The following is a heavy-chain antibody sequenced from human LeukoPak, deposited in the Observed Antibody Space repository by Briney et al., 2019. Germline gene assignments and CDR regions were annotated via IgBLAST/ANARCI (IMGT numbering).Heavy chain of an antibody. Sequence: ASVKVPCKASGYTFTGYYMHWVRQAPGQGLEWMGWINPNSGGTNYAQKFQGRVTMNRDTSISTAYMELSRLRSDDTAVYYCARDGDDYGDYLFDYWGQGTLVTVSS. D-gene: IGHD4-17*01. CDR3: ARDGDDYGDYLFDY. J-gene: IGHJ4*02. V-gene: IGHV1-2*02. CDR1: GYTFTGYY. CDR2: INPNSGGT.